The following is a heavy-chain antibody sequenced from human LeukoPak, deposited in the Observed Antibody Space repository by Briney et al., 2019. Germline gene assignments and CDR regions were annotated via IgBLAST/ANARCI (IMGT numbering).Heavy chain of an antibody. CDR2: INPNSGGT. D-gene: IGHD2-15*01. V-gene: IGHV1-2*02. CDR1: GYTFTGYY. CDR3: ARDCSRGSCYSAKPEEGVDY. Sequence: GASVKVSCKASGYTFTGYYMHWVRQAPGQGLEWMGWINPNSGGTNYAQKFQGRVTMTRDTSISTAYMELSRLRSDDTAVYYCARDCSRGSCYSAKPEEGVDYWGQGTLVTVSS. J-gene: IGHJ4*02.